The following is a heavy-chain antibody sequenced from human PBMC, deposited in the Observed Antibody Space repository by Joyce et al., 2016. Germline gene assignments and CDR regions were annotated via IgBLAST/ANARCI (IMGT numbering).Heavy chain of an antibody. V-gene: IGHV6-1*01. CDR1: GDSVSSNSSA. Sequence: QAQLQQSGPGLVRPSQTLSLTCAISGDSVSSNSSAWNWIRQSPSRGLEWLGKTFYKSKGYNEYAPSVKSRIIITPDTSRNQFSLQLKSVTPEDTAVYYCARDLGYWYFDLWGRGTLVAVSA. CDR2: TFYKSKGYN. J-gene: IGHJ2*01. CDR3: ARDLGYWYFDL. D-gene: IGHD7-27*01.